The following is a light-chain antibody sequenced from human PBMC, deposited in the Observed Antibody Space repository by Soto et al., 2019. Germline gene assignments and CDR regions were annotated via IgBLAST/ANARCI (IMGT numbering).Light chain of an antibody. J-gene: IGLJ3*02. CDR3: AASDDSLNGWV. CDR2: SNN. CDR1: SSNIGSNT. V-gene: IGLV1-44*01. Sequence: QSVLTQPPSASGTPGQRITISCSGSSSNIGSNTVKWYQQLPGTAPKLLIYSNNQRPSGVTDRFSGSKSGTSASLAISGLQSEDEADYYCAASDDSLNGWVFGGGTKVTVL.